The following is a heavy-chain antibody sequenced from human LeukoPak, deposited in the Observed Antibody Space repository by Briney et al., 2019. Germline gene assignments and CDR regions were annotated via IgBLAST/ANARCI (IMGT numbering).Heavy chain of an antibody. CDR3: ARDPHCFGSESTTGY. Sequence: GGSLRLSCAASGFTFSSSSMNWVRQAPGKGLEWLSYISSGSSTTYFADSVKGRFTISRDNAKNSLFLQMNSLRAEDTAVYYCARDPHCFGSESTTGYWDQGTLVTVSS. D-gene: IGHD3-10*01. J-gene: IGHJ4*02. CDR2: ISSGSSTT. V-gene: IGHV3-48*01. CDR1: GFTFSSSS.